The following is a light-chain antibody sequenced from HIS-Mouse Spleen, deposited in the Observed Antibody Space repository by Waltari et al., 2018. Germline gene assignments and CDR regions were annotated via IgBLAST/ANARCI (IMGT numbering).Light chain of an antibody. J-gene: IGLJ3*02. Sequence: QSALTQPASVSGSPGQSLTISCTGTSRDVGSYNLLSWYQQHPGKAPKLMIYEGSNRTSGVSNRFSGSKSGNTASLTISGLQAEDEADYYCCSYAGSSTWVFGGGTKLTVL. V-gene: IGLV2-23*01. CDR3: CSYAGSSTWV. CDR1: SRDVGSYNL. CDR2: EGS.